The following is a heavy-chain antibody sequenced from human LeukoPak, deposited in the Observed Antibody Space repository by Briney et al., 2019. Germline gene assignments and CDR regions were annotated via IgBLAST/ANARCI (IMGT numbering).Heavy chain of an antibody. CDR2: IYYSGST. Sequence: PSETLSLTCTVSGGSISSYYWGWIRQPPGKGLEWIGSIYYSGSTYYNPSLKSRVTISVDTSKNQFSLKLSSVTAADTAVYYCARLKNGRIFDYWGQGTLVTVSS. J-gene: IGHJ4*02. V-gene: IGHV4-39*01. CDR1: GGSISSYY. CDR3: ARLKNGRIFDY. D-gene: IGHD2-15*01.